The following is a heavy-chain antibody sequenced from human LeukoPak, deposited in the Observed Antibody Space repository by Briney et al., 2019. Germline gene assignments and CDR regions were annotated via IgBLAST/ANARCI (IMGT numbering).Heavy chain of an antibody. Sequence: SETLSLTCTVSGGSIINTSYYWGWIRQPPGKGLEWIASIYYSGTSSYKPSLKNRVTISVDTSSNQFSLKLRSVTAADTAVYYCARLPTIIESYYYGMDVWGQGTTVTVSS. V-gene: IGHV4-39*07. CDR1: GGSIINTSYY. CDR3: ARLPTIIESYYYGMDV. D-gene: IGHD3-22*01. CDR2: IYYSGTS. J-gene: IGHJ6*02.